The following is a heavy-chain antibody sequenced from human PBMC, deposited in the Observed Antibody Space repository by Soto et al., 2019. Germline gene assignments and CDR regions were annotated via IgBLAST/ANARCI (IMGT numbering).Heavy chain of an antibody. D-gene: IGHD6-19*01. J-gene: IGHJ5*02. V-gene: IGHV2-26*01. Sequence: QVTLKESGPVLVKPTETLTLRCTVSGLSITDSEMGVSWIRQPPGQPLEWLAHIDSSGEKSYRTFLKSRLAISKDTFKSQIVLTMTSMDPEDTATYYCVRRHLAVAVSPWFDPWGQGIPVTVSS. CDR1: GLSITDSEMG. CDR2: IDSSGEK. CDR3: VRRHLAVAVSPWFDP.